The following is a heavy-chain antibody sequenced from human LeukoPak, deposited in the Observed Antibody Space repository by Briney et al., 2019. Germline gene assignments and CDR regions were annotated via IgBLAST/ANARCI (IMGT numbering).Heavy chain of an antibody. CDR1: GGTFSSYA. J-gene: IGHJ3*02. V-gene: IGHV1-69*04. CDR3: AAGKPRVVGEEAFDI. D-gene: IGHD1-26*01. Sequence: GASVKVSCKASGGTFSSYAISWVRQAPGQGLEWMGRIIPIRGIANYAQKFQGRVTITADKSTSTAYMELSSLSSEDTAVYYCAAGKPRVVGEEAFDIWGQGTMVTVSS. CDR2: IIPIRGIA.